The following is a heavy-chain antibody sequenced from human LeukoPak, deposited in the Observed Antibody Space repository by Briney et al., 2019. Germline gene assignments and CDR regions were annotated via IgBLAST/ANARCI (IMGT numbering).Heavy chain of an antibody. Sequence: SEALSLPRPVCGGCLHRYLWRWLRQPPRKGVEWVGEINHSGSTNYNPSLKSRVTISVDTSKNQFSLKLSSVTAADTAVYYCARLRYSSSWHYFDYWGQGTLVTVSS. V-gene: IGHV4-34*01. CDR3: ARLRYSSSWHYFDY. CDR1: GGCLHRYL. J-gene: IGHJ4*02. CDR2: INHSGST. D-gene: IGHD6-13*01.